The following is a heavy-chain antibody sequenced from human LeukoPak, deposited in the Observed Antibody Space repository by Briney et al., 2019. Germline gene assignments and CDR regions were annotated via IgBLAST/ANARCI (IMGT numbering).Heavy chain of an antibody. D-gene: IGHD2-21*02. CDR3: ARDRYCGGDCSKFLFDY. Sequence: SETLSFTCTVSSGSITNYYWGWIRQPPGKGLEWIAIIYYSGSTYYNPSLKSRVTISVDTSKNQFSLKLSSVTAADTAVYYCARDRYCGGDCSKFLFDYWGQGTLVTVSS. V-gene: IGHV4-39*07. CDR1: SGSITNYY. J-gene: IGHJ4*02. CDR2: IYYSGST.